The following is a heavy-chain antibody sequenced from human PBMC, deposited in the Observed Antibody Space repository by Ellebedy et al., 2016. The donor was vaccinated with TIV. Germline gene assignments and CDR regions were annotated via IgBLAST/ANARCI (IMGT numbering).Heavy chain of an antibody. CDR2: ISRGGANI. D-gene: IGHD3-9*01. CDR3: ARAREPGYFAYYYYGMDV. CDR1: GFTLSDYY. J-gene: IGHJ6*02. V-gene: IGHV3-11*01. Sequence: PGGSLRLSCAGSGFTLSDYYMSWVRQAPGKGLEWVSYISRGGANIYYADSVKGRFTVARDNAKDSLYLQMNSLRDDDTAVYYCARAREPGYFAYYYYGMDVWGQGTTVTVSS.